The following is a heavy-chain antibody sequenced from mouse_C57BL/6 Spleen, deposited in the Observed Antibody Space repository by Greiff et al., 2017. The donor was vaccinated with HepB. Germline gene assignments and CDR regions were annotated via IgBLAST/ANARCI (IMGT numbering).Heavy chain of an antibody. V-gene: IGHV7-1*01. D-gene: IGHD2-4*01. CDR1: GFTFSDFY. CDR2: SRNKANDYTK. J-gene: IGHJ2*01. Sequence: EVKLVESGAGLVQSGRSLRLSCATSGFTFSDFYMEWVRQVPGKGLEWIAASRNKANDYTKEYSVSVKGRLIVSRDTSQSILYLQMNVLRAGDTAIYYCAREAGLRRGFDYWGQGTTLTVSS. CDR3: AREAGLRRGFDY.